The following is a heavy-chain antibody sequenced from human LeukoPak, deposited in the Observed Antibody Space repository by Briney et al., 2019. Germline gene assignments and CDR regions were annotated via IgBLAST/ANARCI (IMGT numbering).Heavy chain of an antibody. CDR1: GGSFSGYY. CDR2: INHSGST. V-gene: IGHV4-34*01. CDR3: AREVSRWELRL. D-gene: IGHD1-26*01. Sequence: SETLSLTCAVYGGSFSGYYWSWIRQPPGKGLEWIGEINHSGSTNYSPSPKSRVTISVDTSKNQFSLKLSSVTAADTAVYYCAREVSRWELRLWGQGTLVTVSS. J-gene: IGHJ4*02.